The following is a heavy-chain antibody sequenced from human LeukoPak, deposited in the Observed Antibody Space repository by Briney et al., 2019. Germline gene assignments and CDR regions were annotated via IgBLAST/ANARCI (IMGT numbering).Heavy chain of an antibody. J-gene: IGHJ4*02. V-gene: IGHV3-30*03. CDR3: AREFGHNRWYFDY. CDR1: GFPFSGSG. D-gene: IGHD5-24*01. CDR2: VSADGRTQ. Sequence: PGSSLRLSCAASGFPFSGSGMHWVRQAPGKGLEWVTVVSADGRTQLYSDSVKGRFTVSRDNSLNTLHLQMNSLKTEDTAVYYCAREFGHNRWYFDYWGQGALVTVSS.